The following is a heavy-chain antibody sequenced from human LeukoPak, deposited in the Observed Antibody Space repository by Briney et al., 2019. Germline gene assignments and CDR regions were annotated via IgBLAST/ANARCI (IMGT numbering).Heavy chain of an antibody. V-gene: IGHV3-23*01. Sequence: GGSLRLSCAASGFTFSSYAMSWVRQAPGKGLEWVSAISGSGGSTYYADSVKGRFTISRDNSKNTLYLQMNSLRAEDTAVYYCAKVRGYKSQLPNNWFDPWGQGTLVTVSS. CDR1: GFTFSSYA. CDR3: AKVRGYKSQLPNNWFDP. D-gene: IGHD2-2*01. J-gene: IGHJ5*02. CDR2: ISGSGGST.